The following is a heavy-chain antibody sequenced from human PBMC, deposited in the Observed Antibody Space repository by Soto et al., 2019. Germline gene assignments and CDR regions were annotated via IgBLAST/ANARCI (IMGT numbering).Heavy chain of an antibody. CDR1: GFTFSSYW. Sequence: GGSPRLSCAASGFTFSSYWMHWVRQAPGKGLVWVSRINGYGSSITYAGSVKGLFTISRDNAKNTLYLQMDSLRAEDTAVYYCVGALMTTVPKGDYWGQGTLVTVSS. D-gene: IGHD4-17*01. CDR2: INGYGSSI. J-gene: IGHJ4*02. CDR3: VGALMTTVPKGDY. V-gene: IGHV3-74*01.